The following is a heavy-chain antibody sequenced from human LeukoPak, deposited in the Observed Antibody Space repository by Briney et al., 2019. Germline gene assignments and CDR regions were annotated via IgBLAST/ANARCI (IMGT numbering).Heavy chain of an antibody. CDR2: ISAYNGNT. CDR1: GYTFTSYG. Sequence: ASVKVSCKASGYTFTSYGISWVRQAPGQGLEWMGWISAYNGNTNYAQKLQGRVTMTTDTSTSTAYMELRSLRSDDTAVYYCARVGLSITMVRGVDPWGQGTLVTVSP. J-gene: IGHJ5*02. V-gene: IGHV1-18*01. D-gene: IGHD3-10*01. CDR3: ARVGLSITMVRGVDP.